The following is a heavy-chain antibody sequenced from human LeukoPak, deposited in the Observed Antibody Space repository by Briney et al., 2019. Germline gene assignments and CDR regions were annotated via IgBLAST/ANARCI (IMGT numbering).Heavy chain of an antibody. J-gene: IGHJ4*02. CDR1: GYTFTGYY. V-gene: IGHV1-2*06. CDR2: INPNSGGT. Sequence: ASVKVSCKASGYTFTGYYMHWVRQAPGQGLEWMGRINPNSGGTNYAQKFQGRVTMTRGTSISTAYMELSRLRSDDTAVYYCARGGNFLTGYYWTTPLFQKPYYFDYWGQGTLVTVSS. D-gene: IGHD3-9*01. CDR3: ARGGNFLTGYYWTTPLFQKPYYFDY.